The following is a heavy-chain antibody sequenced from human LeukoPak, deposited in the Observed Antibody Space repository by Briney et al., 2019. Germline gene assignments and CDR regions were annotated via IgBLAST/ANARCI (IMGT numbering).Heavy chain of an antibody. Sequence: SETLSLTCTVSGGSISSYYWSWIRQPPGKGLEWIGYIYYSGSTNYNPSLKSRVTISVDTSKNQFSLKLSSVTAADTAVYYCASAGDYYYGMDVWGQGTTVTVPS. CDR3: ASAGDYYYGMDV. J-gene: IGHJ6*02. CDR2: IYYSGST. D-gene: IGHD3-10*01. V-gene: IGHV4-59*01. CDR1: GGSISSYY.